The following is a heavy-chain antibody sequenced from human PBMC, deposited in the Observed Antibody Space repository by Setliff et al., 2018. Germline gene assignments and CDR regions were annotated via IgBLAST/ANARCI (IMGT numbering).Heavy chain of an antibody. CDR2: VDPEDGHT. D-gene: IGHD3-10*01. CDR3: TTGLRHGVPYFDL. J-gene: IGHJ4*02. V-gene: IGHV1-69-2*01. CDR1: GYTFTDYY. Sequence: VKVSCMASGYTFTDYYMHWVQQAPGKGLEWMGRVDPEDGHTKYAEKFQGRITISADMSLDIAHMELGSLTSEDTAVYYCTTGLRHGVPYFDLWGQGTLVTVSS.